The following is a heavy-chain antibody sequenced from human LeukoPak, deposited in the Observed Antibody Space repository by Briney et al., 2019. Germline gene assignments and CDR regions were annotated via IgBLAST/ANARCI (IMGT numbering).Heavy chain of an antibody. J-gene: IGHJ4*02. D-gene: IGHD2-2*01. CDR1: GGTFSSYA. Sequence: EASVKVSCKASGGTFSSYAISWVRQAPGQGLEWMGGIIPIFGTANYAQKFQGRVTITADESTSPPYMERTILRSEATARYYCPRDLQSYIVVVRAASLLGYWGQGTLVTVSS. CDR2: IIPIFGTA. CDR3: PRDLQSYIVVVRAASLLGY. V-gene: IGHV1-69*13.